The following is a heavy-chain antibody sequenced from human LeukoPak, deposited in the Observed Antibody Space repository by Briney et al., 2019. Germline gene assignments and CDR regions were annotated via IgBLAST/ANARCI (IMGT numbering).Heavy chain of an antibody. J-gene: IGHJ6*03. CDR2: INPNSGGT. CDR3: ARDGDILTGYYYYYMDV. D-gene: IGHD3-9*01. V-gene: IGHV1-2*02. CDR1: GYTFTGYY. Sequence: ASVKVSCKASGYTFTGYYMHWVRQAPGQGLEWMGWINPNSGGTNYAQKFQGRVTMTRDTSISTAYMELSRLRSDDTAVYYCARDGDILTGYYYYYMDVWGKGTTVTVSS.